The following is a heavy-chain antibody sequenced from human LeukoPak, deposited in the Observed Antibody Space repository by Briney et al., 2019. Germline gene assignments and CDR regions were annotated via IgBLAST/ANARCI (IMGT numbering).Heavy chain of an antibody. V-gene: IGHV3-30-3*01. Sequence: PGGSLRLSCAASGFTFSSYAMHWVRQAPGKGLEWVAVISYDGSNKYYADSVKGRFTISRDNSKNTLYLQMNSLRAEDTAVYYCARDRPGSRSSRPLYYDFWSGYFDYWGQGTLVTVSS. CDR1: GFTFSSYA. D-gene: IGHD3-3*01. CDR2: ISYDGSNK. J-gene: IGHJ4*02. CDR3: ARDRPGSRSSRPLYYDFWSGYFDY.